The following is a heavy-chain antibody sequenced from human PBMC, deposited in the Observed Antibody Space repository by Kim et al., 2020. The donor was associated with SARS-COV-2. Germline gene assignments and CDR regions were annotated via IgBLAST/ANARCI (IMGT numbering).Heavy chain of an antibody. CDR3: AKDTWYSYGMDV. CDR1: GFTFSSYG. D-gene: IGHD1-26*01. J-gene: IGHJ6*02. V-gene: IGHV3-30*18. Sequence: GGSLRLSCAASGFTFSSYGMHWVRQAPGKGLEWVAVISYDGSNKYYADSVKGRFTISRDNSKNTLYLQMNSLRAEDTAVYYCAKDTWYSYGMDVWGQGTTVTVSS. CDR2: ISYDGSNK.